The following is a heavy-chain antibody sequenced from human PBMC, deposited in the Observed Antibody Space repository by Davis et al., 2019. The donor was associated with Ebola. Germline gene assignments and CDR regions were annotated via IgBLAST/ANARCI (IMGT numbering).Heavy chain of an antibody. CDR2: VILKSGAT. J-gene: IGHJ4*02. CDR3: ARGHNYAHEY. CDR1: GYTFTDYN. Sequence: ASVKVSCKASGYTFTDYNIHWMRQAPGQGLEWLGRVILKSGATNYAQKFQGRVTMTGDTSISTVYMELSRLIFDDTAVYYCARGHNYAHEYWGQGTLVTVS. D-gene: IGHD4-11*01. V-gene: IGHV1-2*06.